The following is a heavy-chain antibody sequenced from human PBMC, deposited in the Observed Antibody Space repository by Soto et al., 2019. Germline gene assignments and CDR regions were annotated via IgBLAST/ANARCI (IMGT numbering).Heavy chain of an antibody. V-gene: IGHV1-69*12. CDR1: GGTFSTSA. Sequence: QVQLMQSGAEVKKPGSSVKVSCKASGGTFSTSAISWVRQAPGEGLEWVGGIMPIFATPDYAQKFQGRVTISVDESTATAYLELTSRTTDDTAVYYCARDKDRQQLGGNYYYILDVWGQGTAITVSS. CDR2: IMPIFATP. CDR3: ARDKDRQQLGGNYYYILDV. D-gene: IGHD3-3*02. J-gene: IGHJ6*02.